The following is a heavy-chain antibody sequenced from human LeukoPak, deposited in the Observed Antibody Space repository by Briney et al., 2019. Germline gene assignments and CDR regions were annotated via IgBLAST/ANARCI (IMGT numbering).Heavy chain of an antibody. V-gene: IGHV1-18*01. CDR1: GYTFASYG. Sequence: ASVKVSCKASGYTFASYGISWVRQAPGQGLEWMGWISAYNGNTNYAQKLQGRVTMTTDTSTSTAYIELRSLRSDDTAVYYCARDPSSSWYEGSWFDPWGQGTLVTVSS. CDR2: ISAYNGNT. J-gene: IGHJ5*02. D-gene: IGHD6-13*01. CDR3: ARDPSSSWYEGSWFDP.